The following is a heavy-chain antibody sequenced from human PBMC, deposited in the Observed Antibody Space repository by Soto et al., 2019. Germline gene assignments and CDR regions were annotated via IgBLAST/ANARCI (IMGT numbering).Heavy chain of an antibody. V-gene: IGHV1-18*01. CDR3: ARDTAVCSGCSCYDFQH. Sequence: QVQLVQSGAEVKKPGASVKVSCKASGYTFTSYGISWVRQAPGQGLEWMVWISAYNGNTNYAQKLQGRVPMTTDTSTSTGYMELRGLRSDDTAVYYCARDTAVCSGCSCYDFQHCVQGTLVTVSS. CDR2: ISAYNGNT. J-gene: IGHJ1*01. D-gene: IGHD2-15*01. CDR1: GYTFTSYG.